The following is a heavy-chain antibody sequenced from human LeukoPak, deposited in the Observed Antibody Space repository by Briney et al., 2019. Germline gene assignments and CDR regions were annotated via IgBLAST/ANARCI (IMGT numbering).Heavy chain of an antibody. Sequence: GGSLRLSCVASGFTFSIYAVSWVRQAPGKGLEWVSGIVNSGDITYYTSSVKGRFTISRDNSKNTLYLQMNSLRAEDTAVYYCAKCQTAGWYPFDYWGQGTLVTVSS. V-gene: IGHV3-23*01. CDR3: AKCQTAGWYPFDY. CDR2: IVNSGDIT. J-gene: IGHJ4*02. D-gene: IGHD6-19*01. CDR1: GFTFSIYA.